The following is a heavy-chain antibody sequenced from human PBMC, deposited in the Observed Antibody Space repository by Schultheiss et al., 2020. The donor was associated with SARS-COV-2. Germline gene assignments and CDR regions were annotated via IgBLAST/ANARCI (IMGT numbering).Heavy chain of an antibody. Sequence: SETLSLTCTVSGGSVSSGSYYWSWIRQPPGKGLEWIGYIYYSGSTNYNPSLKSRVTISVDTSKNQFSLKLSSVTAADTAVYYCARGGYCSSTSCYWRRPYYYGMDVWGQGTTVTVSS. CDR3: ARGGYCSSTSCYWRRPYYYGMDV. CDR2: IYYSGST. J-gene: IGHJ6*02. V-gene: IGHV4-61*01. CDR1: GGSVSSGSYY. D-gene: IGHD2-2*01.